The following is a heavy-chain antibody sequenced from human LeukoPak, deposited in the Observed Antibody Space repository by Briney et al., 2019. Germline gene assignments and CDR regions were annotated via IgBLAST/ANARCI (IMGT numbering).Heavy chain of an antibody. Sequence: QSGRSLRLSCAASGFTFDDYAMHWVRQAPGKGLEWVSGISWNSGSIGYADSVKGRFTISRDNAKNSLYLQMNSLRAEDTALYYCAKDPYGSGSYYTFDYWGQGTLVTVSS. V-gene: IGHV3-9*01. CDR1: GFTFDDYA. D-gene: IGHD3-10*01. CDR3: AKDPYGSGSYYTFDY. CDR2: ISWNSGSI. J-gene: IGHJ4*02.